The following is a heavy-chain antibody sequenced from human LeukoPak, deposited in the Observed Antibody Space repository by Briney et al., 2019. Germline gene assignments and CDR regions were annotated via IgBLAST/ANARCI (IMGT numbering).Heavy chain of an antibody. CDR3: AVDCSSASCRPEN. D-gene: IGHD2-2*01. Sequence: PGGSLRLSCAASGFTFSSYGMHWVRQAPGKGLEWVAVIWYDGSDKYYADSVKGRFTISRDNSKNTLYLQMNSLRVEDTAVYYCAVDCSSASCRPENWGQGTLVTVSS. CDR1: GFTFSSYG. CDR2: IWYDGSDK. J-gene: IGHJ4*02. V-gene: IGHV3-30*02.